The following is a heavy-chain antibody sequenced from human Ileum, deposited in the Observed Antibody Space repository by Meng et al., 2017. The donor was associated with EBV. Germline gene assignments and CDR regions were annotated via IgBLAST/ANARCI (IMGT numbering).Heavy chain of an antibody. J-gene: IGHJ4*02. CDR3: AKGGQWDPLDS. CDR2: FYEGTT. Sequence: HVHLQESGPGLVNPSGTLALPCDVSGVSIRGNYWSWIRQSPVKGLEWIGFFYEGTTNYNPSLKSRVTIAAGPANNQISLRLSSVTSADTAVYYCAKGGQWDPLDSWGRGILVTVSS. V-gene: IGHV4-59*01. CDR1: GVSIRGNY. D-gene: IGHD1-26*01.